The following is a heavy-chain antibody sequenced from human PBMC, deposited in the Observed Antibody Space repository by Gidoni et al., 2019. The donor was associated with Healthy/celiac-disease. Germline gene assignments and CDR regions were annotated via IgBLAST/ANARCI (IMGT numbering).Heavy chain of an antibody. D-gene: IGHD2-15*01. Sequence: QVQLKQSGPGLVKPSQTISLTCAIAGERVSSNSAAWDGIRQSPSRGLAWLGRTYYRSKWYNDYALSVNSRITINPDTSKNQFSLQLNSVTPEDTAVYYCAKSKTHVVGAVVYWFDPWCQGTLVTVSS. V-gene: IGHV6-1*01. CDR2: TYYRSKWYN. CDR3: AKSKTHVVGAVVYWFDP. J-gene: IGHJ5*02. CDR1: GERVSSNSAA.